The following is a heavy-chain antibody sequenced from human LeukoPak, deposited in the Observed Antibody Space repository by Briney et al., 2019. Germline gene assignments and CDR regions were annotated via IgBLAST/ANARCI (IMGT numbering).Heavy chain of an antibody. J-gene: IGHJ4*02. V-gene: IGHV1-2*02. D-gene: IGHD5-24*01. Sequence: ASVKVSCKASGYTFTGYYVHWVRQAPGQGLEWMGWINPISGGTNYAEKFQGRVTTTRDTSINTAYMEVTRLTSDDTAVYYCAREDGSFDYWGQGTLVIVSS. CDR3: AREDGSFDY. CDR2: INPISGGT. CDR1: GYTFTGYY.